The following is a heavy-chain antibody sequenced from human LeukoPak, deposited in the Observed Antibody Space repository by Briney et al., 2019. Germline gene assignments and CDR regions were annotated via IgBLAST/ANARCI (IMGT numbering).Heavy chain of an antibody. CDR1: GFTVSSNY. D-gene: IGHD6-13*01. CDR3: ARDSMVAAGKGDFDY. Sequence: GGSLRLSCAASGFTVSSNYMSWVRQAPGKGLAWVSVIYSGGSTYYADSVKGRFTISRDNSKNTLFLQMNSLRAEDTAVYYCARDSMVAAGKGDFDYWGQGTLVTVSS. J-gene: IGHJ4*02. CDR2: IYSGGST. V-gene: IGHV3-66*01.